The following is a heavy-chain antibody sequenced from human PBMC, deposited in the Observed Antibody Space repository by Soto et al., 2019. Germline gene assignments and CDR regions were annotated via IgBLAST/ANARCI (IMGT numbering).Heavy chain of an antibody. CDR1: GFTFSSYW. J-gene: IGHJ4*02. D-gene: IGHD2-2*01. CDR3: ALVYCSSTSCYLFDY. V-gene: IGHV3-74*01. CDR2: INSDGSST. Sequence: GGSLRLSCAASGFTFSSYWMHWVRQAPGKGLVWVSRINSDGSSTSYADSVKGRFTISRDNAKNTLYLQMNSLRAEDTAVYYCALVYCSSTSCYLFDYWGQGSLDTGSS.